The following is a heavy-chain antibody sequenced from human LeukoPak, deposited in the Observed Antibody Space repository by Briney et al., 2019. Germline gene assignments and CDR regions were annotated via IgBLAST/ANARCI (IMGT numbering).Heavy chain of an antibody. V-gene: IGHV1-69*04. Sequence: VASVKVSCKASGGTFSSYAISWVRQAPGQGLEWMGRIIPIFGIANYAQKFQARVTITADKSTSTAYMELSSLRSEDTAVYYCARAPSSGSYFDHWGQGTLVTVSS. D-gene: IGHD1-26*01. CDR1: GGTFSSYA. CDR2: IIPIFGIA. J-gene: IGHJ4*02. CDR3: ARAPSSGSYFDH.